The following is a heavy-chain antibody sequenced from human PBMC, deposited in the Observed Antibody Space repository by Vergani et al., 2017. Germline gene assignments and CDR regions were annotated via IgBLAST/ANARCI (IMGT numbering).Heavy chain of an antibody. D-gene: IGHD6-13*01. CDR2: ISGSGGSP. Sequence: EVQLVQSGAEVKKPGESLKISCKGSGYSFTSYWIGWVRQAPGKGLEWVSAISGSGGSPYYADSVKGRFTISRDNPKNTLYLQMNSLRAEDTAVYYCAKDLAGIAAAGTLYWGQGTLVTVSS. J-gene: IGHJ4*02. CDR3: AKDLAGIAAAGTLY. CDR1: GYSFTSYW. V-gene: IGHV3-23*04.